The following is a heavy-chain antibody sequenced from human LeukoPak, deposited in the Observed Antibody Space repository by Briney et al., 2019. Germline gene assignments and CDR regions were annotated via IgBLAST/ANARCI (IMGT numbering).Heavy chain of an antibody. V-gene: IGHV1-18*01. CDR3: ARCDSSGYWYGMDV. Sequence: ASVKVSCKASGYIFTGYGIGWVRQAPGQGLEWMGWISAYNGNTDYAQKLQGRVTMTTDTFTSTAYMELRSLRSDDTAVYYCARCDSSGYWYGMDVWGQGTTVTVSS. J-gene: IGHJ6*02. D-gene: IGHD3-22*01. CDR1: GYIFTGYG. CDR2: ISAYNGNT.